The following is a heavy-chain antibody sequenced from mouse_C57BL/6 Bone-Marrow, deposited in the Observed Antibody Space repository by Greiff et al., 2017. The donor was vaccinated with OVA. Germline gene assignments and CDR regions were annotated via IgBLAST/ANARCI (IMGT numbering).Heavy chain of an antibody. CDR3: ATQLSPHFDY. CDR2: IYPGSGNT. D-gene: IGHD3-2*02. Sequence: QVQLKESGPELVKPGASVKISCKASGYSFTSYYIHWVKQRPGQGLEWIGWIYPGSGNTKYNEKFKGKATLTADTSSSTAYMQLSSLTSEDSAVYYCATQLSPHFDYWGQGTTLTVSS. J-gene: IGHJ2*01. V-gene: IGHV1-66*01. CDR1: GYSFTSYY.